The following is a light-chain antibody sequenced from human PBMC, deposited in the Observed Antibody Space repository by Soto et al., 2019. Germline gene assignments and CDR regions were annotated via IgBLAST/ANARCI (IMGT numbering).Light chain of an antibody. CDR3: AAWDDSLSGKA. Sequence: QSVLTQPPSASGTPGQRVTISCSGSSSNIGSNYVYWYQQLPGTAPKLLSYRNNQRPSGVPDLFAGSKSGTSASLAISGLRSEEEAAYYCAAWDDSLSGKAFGTGTKVTVL. V-gene: IGLV1-47*01. CDR1: SSNIGSNY. CDR2: RNN. J-gene: IGLJ1*01.